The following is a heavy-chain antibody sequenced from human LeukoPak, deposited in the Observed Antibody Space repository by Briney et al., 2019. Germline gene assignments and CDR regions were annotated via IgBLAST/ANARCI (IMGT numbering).Heavy chain of an antibody. D-gene: IGHD2-2*02. Sequence: SETLSLTCTVSGGSISSDYWSWIRQPPGKGLEWIGYMYYSGNTNYNPSLKSRVTISIDTSKNQFSLKLSSATAADTAVYYCARAVCSSSSCYIGRYFDYWGQGTLVTVSS. J-gene: IGHJ4*02. CDR3: ARAVCSSSSCYIGRYFDY. CDR1: GGSISSDY. CDR2: MYYSGNT. V-gene: IGHV4-59*01.